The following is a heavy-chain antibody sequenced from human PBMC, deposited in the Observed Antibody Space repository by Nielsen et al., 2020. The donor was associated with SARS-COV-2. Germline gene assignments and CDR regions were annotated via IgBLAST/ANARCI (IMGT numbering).Heavy chain of an antibody. CDR2: IYSGGST. J-gene: IGHJ6*02. V-gene: IGHV3-53*04. CDR3: ARGDTYYYYGMDV. CDR1: GFTVSSNY. Sequence: GESLKISCAASGFTVSSNYMSWVRQAPGKGLEWVSVIYSGGSTHYADSVKGRFTISRHNSKNTLYLQMNSLRAEDTAVYYCARGDTYYYYGMDVWGQGTTVTVSS. D-gene: IGHD2-21*01.